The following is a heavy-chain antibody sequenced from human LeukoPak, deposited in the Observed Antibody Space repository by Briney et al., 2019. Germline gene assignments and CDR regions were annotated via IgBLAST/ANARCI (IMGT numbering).Heavy chain of an antibody. CDR2: IWSDATKTEYGDSKT. V-gene: IGHV3-33*01. CDR1: GFSFGHYG. J-gene: IGHJ5*02. Sequence: GGSLRLSCATSGFSFGHYGFHWVCQAPGKGLEWVGVIWSDATKTEYGDSKTDYADSVKGRFTVFRDNSKTTVNLQMNSLIDEDTAVYYCTRDDDTSSHFGRLPWGQGILVTVSS. CDR3: TRDDDTSSHFGRLP. D-gene: IGHD3/OR15-3a*01.